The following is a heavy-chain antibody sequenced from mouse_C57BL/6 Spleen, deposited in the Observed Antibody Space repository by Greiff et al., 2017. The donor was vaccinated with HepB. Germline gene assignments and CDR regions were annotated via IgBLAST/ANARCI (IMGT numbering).Heavy chain of an antibody. J-gene: IGHJ4*01. V-gene: IGHV3-5*01. D-gene: IGHD2-5*01. Sequence: EVKLQESGPGLVKPSQTVFLTCTVTGISITTGNYRWSWIRQFPGNKLEWIGYIYYSGTITYNPSLTSRTTITRDTPKNQFFLEMNSLTAEDTATYYCARYSKLDAMDYWGQGTSVTVSS. CDR2: IYYSGTI. CDR1: GISITTGNYR. CDR3: ARYSKLDAMDY.